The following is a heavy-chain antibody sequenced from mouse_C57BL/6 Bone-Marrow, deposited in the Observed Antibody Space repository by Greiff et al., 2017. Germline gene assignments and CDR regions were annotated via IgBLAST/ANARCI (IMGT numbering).Heavy chain of an antibody. D-gene: IGHD2-3*01. CDR1: GFTFSDYY. CDR3: ARGDYDGLVD. V-gene: IGHV5-16*01. J-gene: IGHJ2*01. CDR2: INYDGSST. Sequence: EVQVVESEGGLVQPGSSMKLSCTASGFTFSDYYMAWVRQVPEKGLEWVAYINYDGSSTYYLDSLKSRFIISRDNAKNILNLQMSSLKSEDTAAYYCARGDYDGLVDWGQGTTLTVSS.